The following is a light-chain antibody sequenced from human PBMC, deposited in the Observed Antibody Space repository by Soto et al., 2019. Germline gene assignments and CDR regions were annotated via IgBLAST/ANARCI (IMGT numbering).Light chain of an antibody. CDR1: QAINIW. V-gene: IGKV1-5*01. J-gene: IGKJ1*01. Sequence: DVQMTQSPSTLSASVGDSVTLTCRASQAINIWLAWYQQKPGKAPKLLIYGASTLESGVPSRLSGSGSGTEFTLTISSLQPDDFATYYCEQYQTYPWTFGQGTKVEIK. CDR3: EQYQTYPWT. CDR2: GAS.